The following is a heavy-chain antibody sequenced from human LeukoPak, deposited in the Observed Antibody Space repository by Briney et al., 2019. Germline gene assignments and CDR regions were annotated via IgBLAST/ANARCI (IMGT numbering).Heavy chain of an antibody. CDR3: ARGFLWGERQLVPGY. J-gene: IGHJ4*02. Sequence: ASVKVSCEASGYTFTGYYMHWVRQAPGQGLEWMGWINPNSGGTNYAQKFQGRVTMTRDTSISTAYMELSRLRSDDTAVYYCARGFLWGERQLVPGYWGQGTLVTVSS. CDR1: GYTFTGYY. D-gene: IGHD6-13*01. CDR2: INPNSGGT. V-gene: IGHV1-2*02.